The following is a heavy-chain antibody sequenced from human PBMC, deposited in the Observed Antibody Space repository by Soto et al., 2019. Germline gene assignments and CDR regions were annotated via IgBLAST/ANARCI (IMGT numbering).Heavy chain of an antibody. D-gene: IGHD1-1*01. V-gene: IGHV4-39*01. CDR1: GGSISSSSYF. Sequence: QLQLQESGPGLVKPSETLSLTCAVSGGSISSSSYFWGWIRQPPGKGLEWIGSIYYSGSTYYNPYLKSRVTISVDTSKNQVSLKLSSVTAADTAVYYCARHDWNGVDYWGQGTLVTVSS. CDR3: ARHDWNGVDY. J-gene: IGHJ4*02. CDR2: IYYSGST.